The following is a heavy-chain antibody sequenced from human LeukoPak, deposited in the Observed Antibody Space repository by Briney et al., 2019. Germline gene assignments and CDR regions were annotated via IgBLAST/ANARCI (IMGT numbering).Heavy chain of an antibody. J-gene: IGHJ4*02. V-gene: IGHV1-2*02. Sequence: GASVKVSCKASGYTFTGYYMHRVRQAPGQGLEWMGWINPNSGGTNYAQKFQGRVTMTRDTSISTAYMELSRLRSDDTAVYYCARDDGYYYDSSGYYDEGYWGQGTLVTVSS. CDR1: GYTFTGYY. D-gene: IGHD3-22*01. CDR3: ARDDGYYYDSSGYYDEGY. CDR2: INPNSGGT.